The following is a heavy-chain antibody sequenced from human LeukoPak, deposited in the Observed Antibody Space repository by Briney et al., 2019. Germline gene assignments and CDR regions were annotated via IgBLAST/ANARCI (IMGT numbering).Heavy chain of an antibody. CDR3: GRDSNGIDY. Sequence: GESLRLSCAASGFTFGGSWMLWVRQAPGKGLMCVARISKDERTTTYVDSVKGRFTVSRDNAKNTLYLQMDSLRVEDTAMYYCGRDSNGIDYLGQGTLVTVSS. CDR2: ISKDERTT. D-gene: IGHD4-11*01. V-gene: IGHV3-74*03. J-gene: IGHJ4*02. CDR1: GFTFGGSW.